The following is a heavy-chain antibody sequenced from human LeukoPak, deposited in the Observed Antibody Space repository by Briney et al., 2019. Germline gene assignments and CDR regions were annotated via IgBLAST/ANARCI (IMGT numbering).Heavy chain of an antibody. CDR1: GFTLSSNY. V-gene: IGHV3-53*01. J-gene: IGHJ3*02. CDR2: IYSGGST. CDR3: ARDKFDAFDI. Sequence: GGSLRLSCAASGFTLSSNYMSWVRQAPGKGLECVSVIYSGGSTYYADSVKGRFTISRHNSKNTLYLQMNSLRAEDTAVYYCARDKFDAFDIWGQGTMVTVSS.